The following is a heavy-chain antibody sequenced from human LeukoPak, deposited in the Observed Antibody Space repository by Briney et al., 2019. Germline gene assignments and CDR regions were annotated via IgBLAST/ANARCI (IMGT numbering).Heavy chain of an antibody. CDR1: GYTFTSYG. J-gene: IGHJ5*02. Sequence: ASVKVSCKASGYTFTSYGISWVRQAPGQGLEWMGWISAYNGNTNYAQKLQGRVTMTTDTSTSTADMELRSLRSDDTAVYYCARDYGRDSNYWFDPWGQGTLVTVSS. CDR2: ISAYNGNT. D-gene: IGHD4-11*01. V-gene: IGHV1-18*01. CDR3: ARDYGRDSNYWFDP.